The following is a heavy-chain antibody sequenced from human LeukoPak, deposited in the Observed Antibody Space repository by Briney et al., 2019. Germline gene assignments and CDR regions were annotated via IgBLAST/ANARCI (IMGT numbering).Heavy chain of an antibody. CDR3: ATELTRANAFDI. V-gene: IGHV4-31*03. CDR1: GGSISSGGYY. CDR2: IYYSGST. J-gene: IGHJ3*02. Sequence: SETLSLTCTVSGGSISSGGYYWSWIRQHPGKGLEWIGYIYYSGSTYYNPSLKSRVTISVDTSKNQFSLKLSSVTAADTAVYYCATELTRANAFDIWGQGTMVTVSS. D-gene: IGHD7-27*01.